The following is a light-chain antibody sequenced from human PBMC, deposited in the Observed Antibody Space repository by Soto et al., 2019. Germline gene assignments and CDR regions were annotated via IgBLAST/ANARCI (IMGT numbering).Light chain of an antibody. CDR3: QQYSTYSRA. Sequence: DIQMTQSPSTLYASVGDRVTITCRASQNINDLLAWYQQKPGKAPNLLIYKASSLESGVPSRFSGSGYGTEFTLTISSLQPDDFATFYCQQYSTYSRAFGQGTKVDIK. CDR1: QNINDL. V-gene: IGKV1-5*03. J-gene: IGKJ1*01. CDR2: KAS.